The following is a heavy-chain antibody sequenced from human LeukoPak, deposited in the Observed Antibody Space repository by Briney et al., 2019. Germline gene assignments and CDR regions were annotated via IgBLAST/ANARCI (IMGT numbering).Heavy chain of an antibody. CDR1: VFTFSTYW. CDR3: ARDKGSSSAYDY. Sequence: PGGSLRLSCAASVFTFSTYWMGWVRQAPGKGLEWVAKIKPDGSEKDHVDSVKGRFTISRDNAKNSLYLQMNSLRAEDTAVYYCARDKGSSSAYDYWGQGTLVTVSS. CDR2: IKPDGSEK. J-gene: IGHJ4*02. D-gene: IGHD6-6*01. V-gene: IGHV3-7*01.